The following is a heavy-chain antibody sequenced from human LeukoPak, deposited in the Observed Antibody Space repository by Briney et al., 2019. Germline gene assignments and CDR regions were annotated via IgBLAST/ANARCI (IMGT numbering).Heavy chain of an antibody. V-gene: IGHV1-46*01. CDR3: ARGGTVTTAPIDY. CDR1: RYTFTSYY. Sequence: ASVKVSCKASRYTFTSYYMHWVRQAPGQGLEWMGIINSSSGSTSYAQKFQGRVTMTRDTSTSTVDMELSSLRFEDTAVYYCARGGTVTTAPIDYWGQGTLVTVSS. J-gene: IGHJ4*02. CDR2: INSSSGST. D-gene: IGHD4-17*01.